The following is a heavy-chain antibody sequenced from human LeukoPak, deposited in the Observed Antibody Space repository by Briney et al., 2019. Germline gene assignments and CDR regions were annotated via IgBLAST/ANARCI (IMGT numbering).Heavy chain of an antibody. V-gene: IGHV3-30*18. CDR1: GLTLRNYG. CDR3: AKNYYYMDV. J-gene: IGHJ6*03. CDR2: ISYDGSNK. Sequence: GGSLGLSCAASGLTLRNYGMHWVRQAPGKGLEWVAVISYDGSNKYYADSVKGRFTISRDNSMNTLYLQMNSLRAEDTAVYYCAKNYYYMDVWGKGTTVIVSS.